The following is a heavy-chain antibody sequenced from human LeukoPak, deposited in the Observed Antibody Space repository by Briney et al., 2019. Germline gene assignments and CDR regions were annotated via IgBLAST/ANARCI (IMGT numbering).Heavy chain of an antibody. V-gene: IGHV3-21*01. CDR1: AFTFSSFA. CDR2: ISSTSTYI. J-gene: IGHJ4*02. CDR3: ARAVEYNWNDEVPGY. Sequence: GGSLRLSCAASAFTFSSFAMHWVRQAPGRGLEWVSSISSTSTYIYYSDSVKGRFTISRDNDKNSLYLQMNSLRAEDTAVYYCARAVEYNWNDEVPGYWGQGTLVTVSS. D-gene: IGHD1-20*01.